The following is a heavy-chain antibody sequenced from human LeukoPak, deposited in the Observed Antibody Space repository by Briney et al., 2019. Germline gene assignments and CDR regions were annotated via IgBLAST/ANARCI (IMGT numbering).Heavy chain of an antibody. D-gene: IGHD5-18*01. Sequence: PGGSLRLSCAASGFTFSHYWMTWIRQAPGKGLEWVANIKQDGSEKYYVDSVKGRFTISRDNAKNSLYLRMNSLRVDDTALYYCARAGYTYTTLYYWGQGTLVTVSS. V-gene: IGHV3-7*01. J-gene: IGHJ4*02. CDR2: IKQDGSEK. CDR3: ARAGYTYTTLYY. CDR1: GFTFSHYW.